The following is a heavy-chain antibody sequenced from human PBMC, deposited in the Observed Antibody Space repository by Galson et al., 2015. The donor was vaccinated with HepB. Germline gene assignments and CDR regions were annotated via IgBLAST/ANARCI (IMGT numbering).Heavy chain of an antibody. Sequence: SVKVSCKASGYTFTSYGISWVRQAPGQGLEWMGWISAYNGNTGYAQKFQGRVTMTRNTSISTAYMELSSLRSEDTAVYYCARALRGSSNWFDPWGQGTLVTVSS. V-gene: IGHV1-8*02. J-gene: IGHJ5*02. D-gene: IGHD3-10*01. CDR2: ISAYNGNT. CDR1: GYTFTSYG. CDR3: ARALRGSSNWFDP.